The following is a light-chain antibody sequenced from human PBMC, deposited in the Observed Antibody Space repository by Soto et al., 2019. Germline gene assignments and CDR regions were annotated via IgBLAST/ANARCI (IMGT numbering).Light chain of an antibody. CDR3: QQYDNLLLP. CDR2: DAS. J-gene: IGKJ4*01. V-gene: IGKV1-33*01. CDR1: QDISNY. Sequence: SRAASARCASVVERVTITYHASQDISNYLNWYKQKPGKAPKLLIYDASNLETGVPSRFSGSGSGTDFTFTISSLQPEDIATYYCQQYDNLLLPFGGGTKVDIK.